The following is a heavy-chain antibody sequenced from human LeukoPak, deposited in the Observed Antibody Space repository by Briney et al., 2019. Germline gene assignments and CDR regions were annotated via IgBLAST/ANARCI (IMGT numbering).Heavy chain of an antibody. D-gene: IGHD4-17*01. CDR3: AAQPSDYGDYLERAFDI. J-gene: IGHJ3*02. CDR2: IIPILGIA. CDR1: GGTFSSYA. Sequence: SVKVSCKASGGTFSSYAISWVRQAPGQGLEWMGRIIPILGIANYAQKFQGRVTITADKSTSTAYMELSSLRSEDTAVYYCAAQPSDYGDYLERAFDIWGQGTMVTVSS. V-gene: IGHV1-69*04.